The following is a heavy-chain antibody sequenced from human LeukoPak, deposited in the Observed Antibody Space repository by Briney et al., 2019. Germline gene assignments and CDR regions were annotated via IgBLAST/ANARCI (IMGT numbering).Heavy chain of an antibody. J-gene: IGHJ4*02. Sequence: ASVKVSCKASGYTFTSYAMHWVRQAPGQRLEWMGWINAGNGNTKYSQEFQGRVTITRDTSASTAYMELSSLRSEDMAVYYCATSLWFGELLSHWGQGTLVTVSS. D-gene: IGHD3-10*01. V-gene: IGHV1-3*03. CDR1: GYTFTSYA. CDR2: INAGNGNT. CDR3: ATSLWFGELLSH.